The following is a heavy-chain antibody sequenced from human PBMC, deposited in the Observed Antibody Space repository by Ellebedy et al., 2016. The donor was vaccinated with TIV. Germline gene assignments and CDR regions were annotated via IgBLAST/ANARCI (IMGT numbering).Heavy chain of an antibody. CDR3: ARDGFRGGMDV. Sequence: GESLKISCAASGFTFRSYSMNWVRQAPGKGLEWVSCISSSSSSIYYADSVKGRFTISRDNAKNSLHLQMNSLRDEDTAVYFYARDGFRGGMDVWGQGTTVTVSS. J-gene: IGHJ6*02. CDR2: ISSSSSSI. V-gene: IGHV3-48*02. CDR1: GFTFRSYS. D-gene: IGHD2-2*03.